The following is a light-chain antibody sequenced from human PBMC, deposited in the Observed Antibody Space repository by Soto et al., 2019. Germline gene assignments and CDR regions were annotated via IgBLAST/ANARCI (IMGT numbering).Light chain of an antibody. J-gene: IGKJ3*01. V-gene: IGKV1-16*02. CDR1: QDISNS. CDR3: QHYKTYPFT. Sequence: DIQMTQSPSSPSASVGDRVTITCRASQDISNSLAWFQQNPGKAPKSLIYDASSLQSGVPSKFSGSGSGTDFTLTISSLQTEDFATYYCQHYKTYPFTFGPGNKVDIK. CDR2: DAS.